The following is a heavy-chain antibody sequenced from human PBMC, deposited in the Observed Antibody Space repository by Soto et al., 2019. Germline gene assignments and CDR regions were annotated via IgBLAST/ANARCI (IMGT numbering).Heavy chain of an antibody. CDR1: GFTFSSYS. J-gene: IGHJ4*02. Sequence: GGSLRLSCAASGFTFSSYSMNWVRQAPGKGLEWVSSISSSSSYIYYADSVKGRFTISRDNAKNSLYLQMNSLRAEDTAVYYCARDHALLNYDILTGYESSTYWGQGTLVTVSS. V-gene: IGHV3-21*01. CDR2: ISSSSSYI. D-gene: IGHD3-9*01. CDR3: ARDHALLNYDILTGYESSTY.